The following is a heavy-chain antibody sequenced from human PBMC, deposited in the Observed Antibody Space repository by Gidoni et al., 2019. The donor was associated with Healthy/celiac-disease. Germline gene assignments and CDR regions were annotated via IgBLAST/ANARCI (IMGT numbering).Heavy chain of an antibody. J-gene: IGHJ4*02. CDR2: IYPGDSDT. CDR3: ARPMRGSYGWRGYFDY. D-gene: IGHD5-18*01. Sequence: EVQLVQSGAEVKKPGESLKISCKGSGYSFTSYWIGWVRQMPGKGLEWMGIIYPGDSDTRYSPSFQGQVTISTDKSISTAYLQLSSLKASDTAMYYCARPMRGSYGWRGYFDYWGQGTLVTVSS. CDR1: GYSFTSYW. V-gene: IGHV5-51*01.